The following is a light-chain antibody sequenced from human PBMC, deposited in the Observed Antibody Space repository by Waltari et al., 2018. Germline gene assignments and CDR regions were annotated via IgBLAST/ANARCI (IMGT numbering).Light chain of an antibody. Sequence: QSGLTQPAPVSGSPGQSITIPCTGTSSDVGNYNLSPWYQQYPGKAPKLMVYEVTKRTSGVSDRFSGSKSGNTASLTISGLQSEDEADYYCCSYAGLGIYVFGTGTKVTVL. CDR3: CSYAGLGIYV. CDR2: EVT. J-gene: IGLJ1*01. V-gene: IGLV2-23*02. CDR1: SSDVGNYNL.